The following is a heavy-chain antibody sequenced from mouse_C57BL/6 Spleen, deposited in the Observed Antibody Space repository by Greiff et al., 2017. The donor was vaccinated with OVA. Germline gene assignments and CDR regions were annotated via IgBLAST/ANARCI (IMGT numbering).Heavy chain of an antibody. CDR1: GYAFSSSW. CDR2: IYPGDGDT. J-gene: IGHJ2*01. V-gene: IGHV1-82*01. Sequence: QVQLQQSGPELVKPGASVKISCKAYGYAFSSSWMNWVKPRPGKGLEWIGRIYPGDGDTNYNGKFKGKATLTADKSSSTAYMQRSSLTSEDSAVYFCARGNYYGSSFYFDYWGQGTTLTVSP. CDR3: ARGNYYGSSFYFDY. D-gene: IGHD1-1*01.